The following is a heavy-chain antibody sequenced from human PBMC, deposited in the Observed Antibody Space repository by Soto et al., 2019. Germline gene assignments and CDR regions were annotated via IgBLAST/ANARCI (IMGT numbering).Heavy chain of an antibody. V-gene: IGHV4-59*08. J-gene: IGHJ5*02. Sequence: QVQLQESGPGLVKPSETLSLTCTVSGGSISTYYWSWVRQPPGKGLEWIGYIYYSGSTNYNPSLKRQVAISVDTSKNQFSIKVNSVTAAETAVYFCARHERRGGAWWFDPWGQGTLVTVSS. CDR1: GGSISTYY. D-gene: IGHD3-10*01. CDR3: ARHERRGGAWWFDP. CDR2: IYYSGST.